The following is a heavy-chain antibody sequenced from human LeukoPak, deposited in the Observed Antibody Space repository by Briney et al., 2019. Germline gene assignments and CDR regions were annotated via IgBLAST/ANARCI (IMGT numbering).Heavy chain of an antibody. CDR1: GGSFSGYY. J-gene: IGHJ4*02. V-gene: IGHV4-34*01. Sequence: PSETLSLTCAVYGGSFSGYYWSWIRQPPGKGLEWIGEINHSGSTNYNPSLKSRVTISVDTSKNQFSLKLSSVTAADTAVYYCARAFGGSASGAGYWGQGTLVTVSS. CDR2: INHSGST. D-gene: IGHD3-10*01. CDR3: ARAFGGSASGAGY.